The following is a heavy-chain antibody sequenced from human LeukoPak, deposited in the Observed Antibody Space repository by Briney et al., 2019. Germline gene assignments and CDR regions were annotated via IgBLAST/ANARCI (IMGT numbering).Heavy chain of an antibody. CDR1: GFTFSRSS. J-gene: IGHJ4*02. D-gene: IGHD3-3*01. Sequence: GGSLRLSCAASGFTFSRSSMNWVRQAPGKGLEWVSYISSSSSTIYYADSVKGRFTISRDNAKNSLYLQMNSLRAEDTAVYYCAREDDFWSGYSRFDYWGQGTLVTVSS. V-gene: IGHV3-48*01. CDR2: ISSSSSTI. CDR3: AREDDFWSGYSRFDY.